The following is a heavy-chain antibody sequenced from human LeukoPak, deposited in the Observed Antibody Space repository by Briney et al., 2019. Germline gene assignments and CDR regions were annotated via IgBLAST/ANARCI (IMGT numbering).Heavy chain of an antibody. CDR1: GGSISSSSYY. J-gene: IGHJ4*02. CDR2: IYYSGST. D-gene: IGHD2-2*01. V-gene: IGHV4-39*01. Sequence: SETLSLTCTVSGGSISSSSYYWGWIRQPPGKGLEWIGSIYYSGSTYYNPSLKSRVTISVDTSKNQFSLKLSSVTAADTAVYYCARQLDQFGPCSSTSCLLVGYDYWGQGTLVTVSS. CDR3: ARQLDQFGPCSSTSCLLVGYDY.